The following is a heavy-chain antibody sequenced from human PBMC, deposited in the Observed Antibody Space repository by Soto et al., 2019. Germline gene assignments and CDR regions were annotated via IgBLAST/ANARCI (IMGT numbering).Heavy chain of an antibody. CDR3: ARDPPRLAAPRAY. CDR1: GGTFSSYA. D-gene: IGHD6-13*01. V-gene: IGHV1-69*13. Sequence: ASVKVSCKASGGTFSSYAISWVRQAPGQGLEWMGGIIPIFGTANYAQKFQGRVTITADESTSTAYMELSSLRSEDTAVYYCARDPPRLAAPRAYWGQGTLVTVSS. CDR2: IIPIFGTA. J-gene: IGHJ1*01.